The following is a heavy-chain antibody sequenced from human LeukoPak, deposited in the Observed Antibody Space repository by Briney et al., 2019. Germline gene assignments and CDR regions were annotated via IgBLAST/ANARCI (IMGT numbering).Heavy chain of an antibody. CDR3: AKDRRALRFLEWLSTYYYGMDV. J-gene: IGHJ6*02. V-gene: IGHV3-23*01. D-gene: IGHD3-3*01. CDR2: ISGIGGST. CDR1: GFTFSSYA. Sequence: PGGSLRLSCAASGFTFSSYAMSWVRQAPGKGLEWVSAISGIGGSTYYADSVKGRFTISRDNSKNTLYLQMNSLRAEDTAVYYCAKDRRALRFLEWLSTYYYGMDVWGQGTTVTVSS.